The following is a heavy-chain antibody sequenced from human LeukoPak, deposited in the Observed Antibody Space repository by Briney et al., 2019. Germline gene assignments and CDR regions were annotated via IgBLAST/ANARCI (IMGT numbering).Heavy chain of an antibody. CDR3: AKELTNPTSRLIVVVITVTDAFDI. J-gene: IGHJ3*02. D-gene: IGHD3-22*01. Sequence: PGGSLRLSCAASGFTFSSYWMSWVRQAPGKGLEWVANIKQDGSEKYYVDSVKGRFTISRDNAKNSLYLQMNSLRAEDTAVYYCAKELTNPTSRLIVVVITVTDAFDIWGQGTMVTVSS. CDR2: IKQDGSEK. CDR1: GFTFSSYW. V-gene: IGHV3-7*03.